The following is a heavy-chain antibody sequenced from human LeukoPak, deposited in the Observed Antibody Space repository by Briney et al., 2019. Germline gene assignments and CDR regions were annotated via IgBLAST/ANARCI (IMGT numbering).Heavy chain of an antibody. D-gene: IGHD6-13*01. CDR3: AKDGSSNWYGWFDP. Sequence: GGSLRLSCAASGFTVSSNYMTWVRQAPGKGLEWVSIIYSDFITYYADSVKGRFTISRDKSKNTLYLQMNSLRAEDTAIYYCAKDGSSNWYGWFDPWGQGTLVTVSS. CDR2: IYSDFIT. V-gene: IGHV3-66*01. CDR1: GFTVSSNY. J-gene: IGHJ5*02.